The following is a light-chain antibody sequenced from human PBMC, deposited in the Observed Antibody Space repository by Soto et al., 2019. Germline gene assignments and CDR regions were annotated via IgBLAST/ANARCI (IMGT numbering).Light chain of an antibody. V-gene: IGLV4-69*01. J-gene: IGLJ2*01. CDR1: SGHSSYA. CDR3: QTWGADSVI. CDR2: LNSDGSY. Sequence: QLVLTQSPSASASLGASVKLTCTLSSGHSSYAIAWHQQQPEKGPRFLMKLNSDGSYSKGDGISDRFSGSSSGAERYLTISSLQSEDEADYYCQTWGADSVIFGGGTKLTVL.